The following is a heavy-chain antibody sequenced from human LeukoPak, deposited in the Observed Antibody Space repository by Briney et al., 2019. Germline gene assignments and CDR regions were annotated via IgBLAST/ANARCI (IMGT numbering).Heavy chain of an antibody. V-gene: IGHV3-30*04. CDR3: ARDLYGSGDYYYGMDV. CDR2: ISYDGSNK. D-gene: IGHD3-10*01. Sequence: QAGGALRLSCAASGFTFSSYPMHWVRQAPGKGLEWVAVISYDGSNKYYADSVKGRFTISRDNSKKTLYLQMNSLRAEDTAVYYCARDLYGSGDYYYGMDVWGQGTTVTVSS. J-gene: IGHJ6*02. CDR1: GFTFSSYP.